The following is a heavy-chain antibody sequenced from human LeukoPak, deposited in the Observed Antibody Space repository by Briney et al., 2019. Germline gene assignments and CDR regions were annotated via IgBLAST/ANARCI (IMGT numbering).Heavy chain of an antibody. CDR2: ISSSSSYI. D-gene: IGHD3-22*01. CDR1: GFTFGSYS. J-gene: IGHJ4*02. V-gene: IGHV3-21*01. CDR3: ARDSHYYDSSGYPL. Sequence: GGSLRLSCAASGFTFGSYSMNWVRQAPGKGLEWVSSISSSSSYIYYADSVKGRFTISRDNAKNSLYLQMNSLRAEDTAVYYCARDSHYYDSSGYPLWGQGTLVTVSS.